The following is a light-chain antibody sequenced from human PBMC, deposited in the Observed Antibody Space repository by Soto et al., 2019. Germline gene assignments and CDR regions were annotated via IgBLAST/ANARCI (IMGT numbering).Light chain of an antibody. CDR3: QQYGSSPPWT. Sequence: EIVLTQSPTTLSLSPGERATLXXRASRSVSSSYLAWYQQKPGQAPRLXXYGASSRATGIPDRFSGSGSGTDFTLTISRLEPEDFAVYYCQQYGSSPPWTFGQGTKVDIK. CDR1: RSVSSSY. V-gene: IGKV3-20*01. J-gene: IGKJ1*01. CDR2: GAS.